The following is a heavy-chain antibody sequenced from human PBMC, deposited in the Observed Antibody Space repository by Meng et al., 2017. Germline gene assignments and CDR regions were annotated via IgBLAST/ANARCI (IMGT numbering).Heavy chain of an antibody. J-gene: IGHJ3*02. D-gene: IGHD6-13*01. CDR3: ARVLAAAGSDAFDI. V-gene: IGHV1-69*05. Sequence: SVKVSCKASGGTFSSYAISWVRQAPGQGLEWMGGIIPIFGTANYAQKFQGGVTITTDESTSTAYMELSSLRSEDTAVYYCARVLAAAGSDAFDIWGQGTMVTVSS. CDR1: GGTFSSYA. CDR2: IIPIFGTA.